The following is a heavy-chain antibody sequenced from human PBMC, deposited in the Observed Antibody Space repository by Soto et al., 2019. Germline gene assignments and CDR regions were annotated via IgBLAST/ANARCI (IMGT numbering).Heavy chain of an antibody. D-gene: IGHD3-9*01. V-gene: IGHV4-4*02. J-gene: IGHJ5*02. Sequence: SETLSLTCAVSGGSISSSNWWSWVRQPPGKGLEWIGEIYHSGSTNYNPSLKSRVTISVDKSKNQFSLKLSSVTAADTAVYYCARDSRPYYDILTGYYKGGAAFDPWGQGTLVTVSS. CDR2: IYHSGST. CDR1: GGSISSSNW. CDR3: ARDSRPYYDILTGYYKGGAAFDP.